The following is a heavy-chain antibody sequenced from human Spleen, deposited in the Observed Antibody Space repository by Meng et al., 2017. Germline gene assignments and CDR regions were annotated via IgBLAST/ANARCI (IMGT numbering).Heavy chain of an antibody. Sequence: QVQLQQWGAGLLKPSETLSLTCAVYGGSFSGYYWSWIRQPPGKGLEWIGEINHSGSTNYNPSLKSRVTISVDTSKNQFSLKLSSVTAADTAVYYCASVSNTADLHGDYWGQGTLVTVSS. V-gene: IGHV4-34*02. CDR2: INHSGST. J-gene: IGHJ4*02. CDR3: ASVSNTADLHGDY. CDR1: GGSFSGYY. D-gene: IGHD5-18*01.